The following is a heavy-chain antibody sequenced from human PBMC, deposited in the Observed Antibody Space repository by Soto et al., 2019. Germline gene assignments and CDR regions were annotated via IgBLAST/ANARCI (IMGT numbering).Heavy chain of an antibody. D-gene: IGHD1-26*01. J-gene: IGHJ4*02. CDR1: GFTFSSCA. CDR3: AKVFTPEQGNYFDS. Sequence: GGSLRLSCAASGFTFSSCAINWVRQAPGKGLEWVSAISVSVDSSHYADSVKGRFTISRDNDKNTVYLEMNSLRAEDTAVYYCAKVFTPEQGNYFDSWGQGTLVTVSS. CDR2: ISVSVDSS. V-gene: IGHV3-23*01.